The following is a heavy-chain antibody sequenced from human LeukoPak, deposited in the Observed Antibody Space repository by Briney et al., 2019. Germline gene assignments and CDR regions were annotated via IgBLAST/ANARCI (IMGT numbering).Heavy chain of an antibody. D-gene: IGHD1-26*01. CDR3: ARGRVVGARAFDY. CDR2: IFYSGST. V-gene: IGHV4-59*08. J-gene: IGHJ4*02. CDR1: GGSISSYY. Sequence: PSETLSLTCTVSGGSISSYYWSWIRQPPGRGLEWIGYIFYSGSTNYNPSLQSRVTISVDTSKNQFSLKLSSVTAADTAVYYCARGRVVGARAFDYWGQGTLVTVSS.